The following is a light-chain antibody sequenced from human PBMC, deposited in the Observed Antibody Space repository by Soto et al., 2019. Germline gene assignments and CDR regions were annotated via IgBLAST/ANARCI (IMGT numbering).Light chain of an antibody. CDR3: QQRSNWPLT. Sequence: EIVLTQSTATLSLSPGERATLSCRASQSVSSYLAWYQQKPGQAPRLLIYDASNRATGIPARFSGSGSGTDFTLTISSLEPEDFAVYYCQQRSNWPLTFGQRTLLAI. CDR2: DAS. J-gene: IGKJ5*01. CDR1: QSVSSY. V-gene: IGKV3-11*01.